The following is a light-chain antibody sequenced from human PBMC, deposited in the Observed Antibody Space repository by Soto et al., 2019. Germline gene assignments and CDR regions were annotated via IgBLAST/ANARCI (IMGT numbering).Light chain of an antibody. CDR1: SSDVGAYNY. V-gene: IGLV2-14*01. J-gene: IGLJ3*02. CDR3: SSYTSSTTQV. CDR2: EVS. Sequence: QSALTQPASVSGSPGQSITISCAGTSSDVGAYNYVSWYQQHPGKAPKLVIYEVSNRPSGVSNRFSGSKSGNTASLTISGLQAEDEADYYWSSYTSSTTQVFGGGTKLTVL.